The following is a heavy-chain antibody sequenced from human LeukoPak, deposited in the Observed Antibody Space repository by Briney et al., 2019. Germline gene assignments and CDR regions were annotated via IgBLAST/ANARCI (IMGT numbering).Heavy chain of an antibody. CDR2: ISYDGSNK. V-gene: IGHV3-30*18. Sequence: GRSLRLSCAASGFTFSSYGMHWVCQAPGKGLEWVAVISYDGSNKYYADSVKGRFTISRDNSKNTLYLQMNSLRAEDTAVYYCAKDFTIFGVVIPGDVWGQGTTVTVSS. CDR1: GFTFSSYG. CDR3: AKDFTIFGVVIPGDV. J-gene: IGHJ6*02. D-gene: IGHD3-3*01.